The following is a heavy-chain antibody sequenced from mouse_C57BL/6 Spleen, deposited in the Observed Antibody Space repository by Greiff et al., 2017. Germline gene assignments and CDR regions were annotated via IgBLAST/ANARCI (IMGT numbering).Heavy chain of an antibody. D-gene: IGHD2-3*01. CDR1: GYTFTDYE. CDR2: IDPETGGT. V-gene: IGHV1-15*01. J-gene: IGHJ2*01. CDR3: TRSDYDGYYIYFDY. Sequence: QVQLQQSGAELVRPGASVTLSCKASGYTFTDYEMHWVKQTPVHGLEWIGAIDPETGGTAYNQKFKGKAILTADKSSSTAYMELRSLTSEDSAVYYCTRSDYDGYYIYFDYWGQGTTLTVSS.